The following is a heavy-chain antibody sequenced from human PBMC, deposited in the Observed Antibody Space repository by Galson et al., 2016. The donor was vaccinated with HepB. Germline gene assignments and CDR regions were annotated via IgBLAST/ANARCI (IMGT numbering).Heavy chain of an antibody. CDR1: GGSISSNSYY. D-gene: IGHD3-3*01. Sequence: SETLSLTCTVSGGSISSNSYYWGWIRQPPGKGLEWIGTIYYSGTTYYSPSLKSRVTISIDKSKNQLSLKLSSVTAADTAVYYCANIDYTNTWYWGWGDPWGQGTLVTVSS. CDR3: ANIDYTNTWYWGWGDP. J-gene: IGHJ5*02. CDR2: IYYSGTT. V-gene: IGHV4-39*07.